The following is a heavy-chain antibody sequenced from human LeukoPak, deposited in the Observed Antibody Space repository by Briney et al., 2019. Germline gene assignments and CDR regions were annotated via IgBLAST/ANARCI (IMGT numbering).Heavy chain of an antibody. CDR2: ISYDGSNK. V-gene: IGHV3-30*04. CDR1: GFTFSSYA. J-gene: IGHJ4*02. Sequence: GGSLRLSCAASGFTFSSYAMHWVRQAPGKGVEWVAVISYDGSNKYYADSVKGRFTISRDNSKNTLYLQMNSLRAEDTAVYYCARVWFGELYWFDYWGQGTLVTVSS. CDR3: ARVWFGELYWFDY. D-gene: IGHD3-10*01.